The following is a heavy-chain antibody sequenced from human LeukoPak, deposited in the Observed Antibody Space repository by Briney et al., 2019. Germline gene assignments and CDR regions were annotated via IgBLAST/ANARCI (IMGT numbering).Heavy chain of an antibody. CDR3: ARHRRYCSSTSCYNWFDP. D-gene: IGHD2-2*01. J-gene: IGHJ5*02. V-gene: IGHV4-59*04. CDR1: GGSISSSY. CDR2: IYYSGST. Sequence: PSETLSLTCTVSGGSISSSYWGWVRQPPGKGLEWIGCIYYSGSTYYNPSLKSRVTISVDTSKNQFSLKLSSVTAADTAVYYCARHRRYCSSTSCYNWFDPWGQGTLVTVSS.